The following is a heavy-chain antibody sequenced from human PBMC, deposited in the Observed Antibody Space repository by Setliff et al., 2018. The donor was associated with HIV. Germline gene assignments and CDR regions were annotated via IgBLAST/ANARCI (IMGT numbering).Heavy chain of an antibody. CDR3: ARDIALSGSGWFFDY. V-gene: IGHV4-59*11. J-gene: IGHJ4*02. CDR1: GGSISGHY. Sequence: SETLSLTCTVSGGSISGHYWSWIRQPPGKGLEWIGYMYYSGSTNYNPSLKSRVTISVDTSKNQFSLKLSSMTAADTAVYYCARDIALSGSGWFFDYWGQGTLVTVSS. D-gene: IGHD6-19*01. CDR2: MYYSGST.